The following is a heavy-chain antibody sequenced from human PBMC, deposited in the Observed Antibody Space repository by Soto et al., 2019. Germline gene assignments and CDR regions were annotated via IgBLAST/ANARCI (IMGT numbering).Heavy chain of an antibody. V-gene: IGHV3-30-3*01. CDR3: ARVGD. CDR1: GFTLSSYA. J-gene: IGHJ4*02. Sequence: QVQLVESGGGVVQPGRSLRLSCAASGFTLSSYAMHWVRQAPGKGLEWVAVISYDGSNKYYADSVKGRFTISRDNSKNTLYLQMHSLRAEDTAVYYCARVGDWGQGTLVTVSS. CDR2: ISYDGSNK.